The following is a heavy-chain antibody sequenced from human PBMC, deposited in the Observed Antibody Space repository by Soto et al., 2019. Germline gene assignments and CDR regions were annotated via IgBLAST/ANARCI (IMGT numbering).Heavy chain of an antibody. CDR3: AKSPNFYCSSPNCYKYYFDY. CDR2: ISYDGSDK. CDR1: GFTFNTYG. D-gene: IGHD2-2*02. J-gene: IGHJ4*02. Sequence: QDHLVESGGGVIQPGTSLRLSCADSGFTFNTYGMHWVRQAPGKGLEWVAVISYDGSDKFYADSVKGRFTISRDNSKNALYLQMSSLRPEDTAIYYCAKSPNFYCSSPNCYKYYFDYLGQGTLVIVSS. V-gene: IGHV3-30*18.